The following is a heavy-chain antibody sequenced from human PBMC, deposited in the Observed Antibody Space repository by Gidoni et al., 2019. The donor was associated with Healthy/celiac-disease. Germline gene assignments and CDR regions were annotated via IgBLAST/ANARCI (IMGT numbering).Heavy chain of an antibody. J-gene: IGHJ6*02. CDR1: GGSISSSSYY. V-gene: IGHV4-39*02. D-gene: IGHD1-26*01. CDR3: ARDKGELLFYYGMDV. Sequence: QLQLQESGPGLVKPSETLSLTCTVSGGSISSSSYYWGWIRQPPGKGLEWIGSIYYSGSTYYNPSLKSRVTISVDTSKNQFSLKLSSVTAADTAVYYCARDKGELLFYYGMDVWGQGTTVTVSS. CDR2: IYYSGST.